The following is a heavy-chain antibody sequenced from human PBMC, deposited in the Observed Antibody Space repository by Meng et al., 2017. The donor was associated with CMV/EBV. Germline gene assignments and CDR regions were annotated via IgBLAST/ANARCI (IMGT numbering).Heavy chain of an antibody. D-gene: IGHD2-2*02. V-gene: IGHV3-21*01. CDR1: YS. CDR2: ISSSSIYM. J-gene: IGHJ6*02. CDR3: ARDCRSTGCHSFMLNYYYGMDV. Sequence: YSLSWVRPSPGQGLEWLSSISSSSIYMYYADYVKRRFTISRDNAKNSLYLQMNSLRAEDTAVYYCARDCRSTGCHSFMLNYYYGMDVWGQGTMVTVSS.